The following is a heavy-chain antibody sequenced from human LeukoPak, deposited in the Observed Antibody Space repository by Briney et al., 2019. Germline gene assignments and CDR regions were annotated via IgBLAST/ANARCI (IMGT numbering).Heavy chain of an antibody. CDR3: ANTYYYDSSGYYEDYYFDY. CDR1: GGSISYSSYY. Sequence: ASETLSLTCTVSGGSISYSSYYWGWIRQPPGKGLEWIGSIHYSGSTYYNPSLKSRVTISVDTSKNQFSLKLSSVTAADTAVYYCANTYYYDSSGYYEDYYFDYWGQGTLVTVSS. CDR2: IHYSGST. D-gene: IGHD3-22*01. J-gene: IGHJ4*02. V-gene: IGHV4-39*07.